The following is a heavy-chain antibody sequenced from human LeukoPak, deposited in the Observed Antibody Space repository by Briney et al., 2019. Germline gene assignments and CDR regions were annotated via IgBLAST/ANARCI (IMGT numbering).Heavy chain of an antibody. D-gene: IGHD1-26*01. Sequence: ASVKVSCKASGYTFTGYYMHWVRQAPGQGLEWMGWINPNSGGTNYAQKFQGWVTMTRDTSISTAYMELSRLRSDDTAVYYCARGGRYYTRWQYYFDYWGLGTLVTVSS. CDR2: INPNSGGT. V-gene: IGHV1-2*04. CDR1: GYTFTGYY. CDR3: ARGGRYYTRWQYYFDY. J-gene: IGHJ4*02.